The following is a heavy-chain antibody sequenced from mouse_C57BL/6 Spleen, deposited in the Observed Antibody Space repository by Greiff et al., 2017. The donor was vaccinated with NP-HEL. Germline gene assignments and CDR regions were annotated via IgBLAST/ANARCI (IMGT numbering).Heavy chain of an antibody. CDR3: IIYYDYDGFAY. CDR1: GYTFTSYW. D-gene: IGHD2-4*01. J-gene: IGHJ3*01. V-gene: IGHV1-5*01. Sequence: VQLQQSGTVLARPGASVKMSCKTSGYTFTSYWMHWVKQRPGQGLEWIGAIYPGNSDTSYNQKFKGKAKLTAVTSASTAYMELSSLTNEDSAVYYCIIYYDYDGFAYWGQGTLVTVSA. CDR2: IYPGNSDT.